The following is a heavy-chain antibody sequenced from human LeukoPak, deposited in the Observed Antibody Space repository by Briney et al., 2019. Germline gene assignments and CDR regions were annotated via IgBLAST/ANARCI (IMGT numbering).Heavy chain of an antibody. CDR3: AKEINHQWLVPLDAFDI. CDR1: GFTFRTYA. CDR2: ISGSGTTI. J-gene: IGHJ3*02. Sequence: PGGSLRLSCAASGFTFRTYAMSWVRQAPGKGLDWVSGISGSGTTIYYADSAKGRFTISRDNSKNTLYLQMNSLRAEDTAVYYCAKEINHQWLVPLDAFDIWGQGTMVTVSS. D-gene: IGHD6-19*01. V-gene: IGHV3-23*01.